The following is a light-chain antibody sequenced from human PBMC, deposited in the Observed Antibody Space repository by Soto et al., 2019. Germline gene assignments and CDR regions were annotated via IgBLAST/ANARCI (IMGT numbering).Light chain of an antibody. Sequence: EIVSTQSPATLSLSPGERASLSCRASQSVSSYLAWYQQKPGQAPRLLIYGASTRATGIPARFSGSGSGTEFTLTISRLEPEDFAVYYCQQYGSSSITFGQGTRLEIK. V-gene: IGKV3-20*01. J-gene: IGKJ5*01. CDR2: GAS. CDR3: QQYGSSSIT. CDR1: QSVSSY.